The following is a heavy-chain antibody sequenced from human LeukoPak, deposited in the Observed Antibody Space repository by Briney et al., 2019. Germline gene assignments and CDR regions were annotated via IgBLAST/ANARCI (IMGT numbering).Heavy chain of an antibody. Sequence: PSETLSLTCTVSGGSISSGGYYWSWIRQHPGKGLEWIGYIYYSGSTYYNPSLKSRVTISVDTSKNQSSLKLSSVTAADTAVYYCARGSLSGYFDYWGQGTLVTVSS. CDR1: GGSISSGGYY. V-gene: IGHV4-61*08. CDR2: IYYSGST. D-gene: IGHD3-3*01. J-gene: IGHJ4*02. CDR3: ARGSLSGYFDY.